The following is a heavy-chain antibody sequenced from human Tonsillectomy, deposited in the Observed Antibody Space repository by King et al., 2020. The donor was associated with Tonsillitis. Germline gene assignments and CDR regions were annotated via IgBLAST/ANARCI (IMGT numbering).Heavy chain of an antibody. CDR1: GFTFSTYA. J-gene: IGHJ4*02. D-gene: IGHD3-16*01. V-gene: IGHV3-64D*06. CDR3: VRGHRDTYFDY. CDR2: ISSNGANT. Sequence: VQLVESGGGLVQPGGSLRLSCSASGFTFSTYAMHWVRQAPGKGLEYVSSISSNGANTYYADSVKGRLTISRDNSKNTLFLQMTSLRVEDTAVYYCVRGHRDTYFDYWGQGTLVTVSS.